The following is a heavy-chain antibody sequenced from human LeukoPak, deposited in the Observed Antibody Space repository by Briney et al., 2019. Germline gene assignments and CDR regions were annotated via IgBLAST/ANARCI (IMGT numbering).Heavy chain of an antibody. J-gene: IGHJ6*03. CDR3: ASMGGDSSSSGGDYYYYYMDV. Sequence: ASVKVSCKASGGTFSSYAISWVRQAPGQGLEWMGGIIPIFGTANYAQKFQGRVTITTDESTSTAYMELSSLRSEDTAVYYCASMGGDSSSSGGDYYYYYMDVWGKGTTVTVSS. D-gene: IGHD6-6*01. CDR1: GGTFSSYA. CDR2: IIPIFGTA. V-gene: IGHV1-69*05.